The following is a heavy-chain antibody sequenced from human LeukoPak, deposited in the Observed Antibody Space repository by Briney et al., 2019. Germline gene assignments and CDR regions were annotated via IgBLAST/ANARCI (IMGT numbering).Heavy chain of an antibody. J-gene: IGHJ6*02. V-gene: IGHV3-30*04. CDR3: ARPLQRYYYYGMDV. CDR2: ISYDGSNK. Sequence: GGSLRLSCAASGFTFSSYAMHWVRQAPGKGLEWVAVISYDGSNKYYADSVKGRFTISRDNSKNTLYLQMNSLRAEGTAVYYCARPLQRYYYYGMDVWGQGTTVTVSS. D-gene: IGHD4-11*01. CDR1: GFTFSSYA.